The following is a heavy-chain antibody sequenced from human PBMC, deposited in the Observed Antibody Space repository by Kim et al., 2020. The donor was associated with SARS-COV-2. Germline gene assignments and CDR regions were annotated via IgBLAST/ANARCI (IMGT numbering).Heavy chain of an antibody. CDR2: ISAYNGNT. V-gene: IGHV1-18*01. CDR3: ARGWYYDILTGYGAFDI. D-gene: IGHD3-9*01. CDR1: GYTFTSYG. Sequence: ASVKVSCKASGYTFTSYGISWVRQAPGQGLEWMGWISAYNGNTNYAQKLQGRVTMTTDTSTSTAYMELRSLRSDDTAVYYCARGWYYDILTGYGAFDIWGQGTMVTVSS. J-gene: IGHJ3*02.